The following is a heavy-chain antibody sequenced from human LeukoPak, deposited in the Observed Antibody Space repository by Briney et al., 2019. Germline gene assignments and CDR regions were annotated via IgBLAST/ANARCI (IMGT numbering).Heavy chain of an antibody. CDR1: GYNFTSYW. CDR3: ARQSSGYDYHFDY. V-gene: IGHV5-51*01. CDR2: IYPGDSDT. D-gene: IGHD5-12*01. Sequence: GDSLKISCQGSGYNFTSYWIGWGRQMPGKGLEGMGIIYPGDSDTRYSPSFQGQVTISADKSISTAYLQWSSLKASDTAMYYCARQSSGYDYHFDYWGQGTLVTVSS. J-gene: IGHJ4*02.